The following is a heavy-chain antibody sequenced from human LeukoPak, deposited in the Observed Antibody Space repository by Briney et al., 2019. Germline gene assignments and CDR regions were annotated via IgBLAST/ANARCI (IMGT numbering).Heavy chain of an antibody. CDR2: IYYSGST. Sequence: SETLSLTCTVSGGSLRSYYWSWIRQPPGKGLEWIGYIYYSGSTNYNPSLNSRVTISVDTSKNQFSLKLSSVTAADTAVYSCAGVAHYAGNEYDAFDIWGQGTMVTVSS. D-gene: IGHD4-23*01. CDR3: AGVAHYAGNEYDAFDI. J-gene: IGHJ3*02. CDR1: GGSLRSYY. V-gene: IGHV4-59*01.